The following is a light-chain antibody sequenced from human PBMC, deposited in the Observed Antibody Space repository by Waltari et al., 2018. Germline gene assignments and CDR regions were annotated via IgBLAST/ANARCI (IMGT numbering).Light chain of an antibody. V-gene: IGKV4-1*01. CDR3: QQYYSTPLT. CDR1: TSVLYSSNNKNY. CDR2: WAS. J-gene: IGKJ4*01. Sequence: DIVMNQPPASLAVSLGERATINWTSSTSVLYSSNNKNYLAWYQQKPGQPPKLLIYWASTRESGVPDRFSGSGSGTDFTLTISSLQAEDVAVYYCQQYYSTPLTFGGGTKVELK.